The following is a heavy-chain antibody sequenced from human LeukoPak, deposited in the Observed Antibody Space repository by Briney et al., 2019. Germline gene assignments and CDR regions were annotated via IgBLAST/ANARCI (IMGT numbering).Heavy chain of an antibody. CDR2: MSPNSGNT. J-gene: IGHJ3*02. Sequence: ASVKVSCKASGYTFTSYDFNWVRQATGQGLEWMGWMSPNSGNTGYAQKFQGRVTMTSNTSISTAYMELSGLRSDDTAVYYCARDGEATVTIDDAFDIWGQGTMVTVSS. CDR1: GYTFTSYD. CDR3: ARDGEATVTIDDAFDI. V-gene: IGHV1-8*01. D-gene: IGHD4-17*01.